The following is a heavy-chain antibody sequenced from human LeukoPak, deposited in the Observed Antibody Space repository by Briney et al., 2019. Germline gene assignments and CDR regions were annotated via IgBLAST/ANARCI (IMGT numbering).Heavy chain of an antibody. J-gene: IGHJ2*01. CDR3: AKTTVTSSYWYFDL. V-gene: IGHV4-59*08. CDR2: IYYSGST. D-gene: IGHD4-17*01. CDR1: GGSISSYY. Sequence: SETLSLTCTVSGGSISSYYWSWIRQPPGKGLEWIGYIYYSGSTNYNPSLKSRVNISVDTSKNQFSLKLSSVTAADTAVYYCAKTTVTSSYWYFDLWGRGTLVTVSS.